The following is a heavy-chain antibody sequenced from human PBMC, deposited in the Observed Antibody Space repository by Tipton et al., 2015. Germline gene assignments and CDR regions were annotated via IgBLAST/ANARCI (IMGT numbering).Heavy chain of an antibody. Sequence: SLRLSCSASGFSFTNHAISWVRQAPGKGLEWVSSISNSGDTTFFADSVKGRFTISRDNFKNMVYLQMNSLRAEDTAVYYCARDHIWAFDIWGQGTMVAVSS. V-gene: IGHV3-23*01. CDR2: ISNSGDTT. CDR1: GFSFTNHA. D-gene: IGHD2-21*01. CDR3: ARDHIWAFDI. J-gene: IGHJ3*02.